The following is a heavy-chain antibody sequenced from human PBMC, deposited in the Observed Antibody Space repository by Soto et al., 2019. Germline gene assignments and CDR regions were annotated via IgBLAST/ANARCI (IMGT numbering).Heavy chain of an antibody. D-gene: IGHD2-2*01. CDR3: ARVHPDIVVVPAAPGSAFDI. CDR1: GGSISSGDYY. CDR2: IYYSVST. V-gene: IGHV4-30-4*01. J-gene: IGHJ3*02. Sequence: SETLSLTCTVSGGSISSGDYYWSWIRQPPGKGLEWIGYIYYSVSTYYNPSLKSRVTISVDTSKNQFSLKLSSVTAADTAVYYCARVHPDIVVVPAAPGSAFDIWGQGTMVTVSS.